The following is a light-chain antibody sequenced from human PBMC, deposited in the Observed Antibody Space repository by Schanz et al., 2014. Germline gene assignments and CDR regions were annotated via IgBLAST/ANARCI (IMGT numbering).Light chain of an antibody. J-gene: IGLJ2*01. CDR3: VSYGGNKK. Sequence: QSALTQPASVSGSPGQSITISCTGTSSDVGGYNYVSWYQQHPGRAPKLMIYDVSNRPSGVSNRFSGSKSGNTASLTVSGLQAEDEADYYCVSYGGNKKFAGGTKLTVL. CDR1: SSDVGGYNY. V-gene: IGLV2-14*01. CDR2: DVS.